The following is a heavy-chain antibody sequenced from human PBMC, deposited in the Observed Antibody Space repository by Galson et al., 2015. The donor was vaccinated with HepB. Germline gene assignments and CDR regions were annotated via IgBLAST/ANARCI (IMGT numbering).Heavy chain of an antibody. V-gene: IGHV3-53*01. J-gene: IGHJ4*02. Sequence: LRLSCAVSEFTAGSSYMTWVRQAPGKGLESVSVIYNGGSTRYAESVKGRFTISRDDSQNILYLQMNSLTVEDTAVYYCGKAAGWQLVRGRINSWGQGTLVAVS. CDR2: IYNGGST. CDR3: GKAAGWQLVRGRINS. CDR1: EFTAGSSY. D-gene: IGHD4-23*01.